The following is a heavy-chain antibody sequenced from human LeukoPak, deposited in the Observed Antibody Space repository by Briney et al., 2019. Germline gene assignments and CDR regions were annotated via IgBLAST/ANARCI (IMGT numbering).Heavy chain of an antibody. CDR3: ARGARPVYYFDY. CDR1: GFTFSSYG. CDR2: IWYDGSNK. D-gene: IGHD4-11*01. Sequence: GGSLRLSFAASGFTFSSYGMHWVRQAPGKGLEWVAVIWYDGSNKYYADSVKGRFTISRDNSKNTLYLQMNSLRAEDTAVYYCARGARPVYYFDYWGQGTLVTVSS. J-gene: IGHJ4*02. V-gene: IGHV3-33*01.